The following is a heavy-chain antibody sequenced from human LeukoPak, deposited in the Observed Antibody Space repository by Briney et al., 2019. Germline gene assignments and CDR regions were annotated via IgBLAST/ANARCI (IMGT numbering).Heavy chain of an antibody. CDR3: AKKSGSEYSPTRYGMDV. D-gene: IGHD6-6*01. CDR2: ISYDGSNK. CDR1: GFTFSSYG. V-gene: IGHV3-30*18. J-gene: IGHJ6*02. Sequence: PGGSLRLSCAASGFTFSSYGMHWVRQAPGKGLEWVAVISYDGSNKYYADSVKGRFTISRDNSKNTLYLQMNSLRAEDTAVYYCAKKSGSEYSPTRYGMDVWGQGTTVTVSS.